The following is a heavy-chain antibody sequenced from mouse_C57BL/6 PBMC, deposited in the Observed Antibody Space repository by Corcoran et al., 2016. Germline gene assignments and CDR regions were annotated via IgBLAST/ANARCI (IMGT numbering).Heavy chain of an antibody. J-gene: IGHJ4*01. CDR3: ARVYWEGAMDY. CDR1: GYTFTDYY. V-gene: IGHV1-75*01. Sequence: QVQLQQSGAELARPGASVKLSCKASGYTFTDYYINWVKQRPGQGLEWIGWIFPGSGSTYYNEKFKGKATLTVDKSSSTAYMLLSSLTSEDSAVYFCARVYWEGAMDYWGQGTSVTVSS. D-gene: IGHD4-1*01. CDR2: IFPGSGST.